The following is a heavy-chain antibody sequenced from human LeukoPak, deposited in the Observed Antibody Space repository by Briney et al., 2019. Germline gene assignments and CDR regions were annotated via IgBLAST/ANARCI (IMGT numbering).Heavy chain of an antibody. V-gene: IGHV4-38-2*02. Sequence: SETLSLTCTVSGYSISSGYYWGWIRQPPGKGLEWIGEINHSGSTNYNPSLKSRVTISVDTSKNQFSLKLSSVTAADTAVYYCARSWRSYDSSRPFDYWGQGTLVTASS. CDR1: GYSISSGYY. D-gene: IGHD3-22*01. CDR2: INHSGST. J-gene: IGHJ4*02. CDR3: ARSWRSYDSSRPFDY.